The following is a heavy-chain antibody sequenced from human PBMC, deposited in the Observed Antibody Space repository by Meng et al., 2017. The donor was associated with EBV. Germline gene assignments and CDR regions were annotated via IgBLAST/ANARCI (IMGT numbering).Heavy chain of an antibody. Sequence: EGEVVEGGVGLVQTGGSLKLSCAASGFTFSGSAMHWGRQAGGKGLEWVGSIRSKANSYATAYAASVKGRFTISRYDSKNTAYLQMNSLKTEDSAVYYCTRLDGSYIYYWGQGTLVTVSS. J-gene: IGHJ4*02. CDR2: IRSKANSYAT. V-gene: IGHV3-73*02. CDR3: TRLDGSYIYY. CDR1: GFTFSGSA. D-gene: IGHD1-26*01.